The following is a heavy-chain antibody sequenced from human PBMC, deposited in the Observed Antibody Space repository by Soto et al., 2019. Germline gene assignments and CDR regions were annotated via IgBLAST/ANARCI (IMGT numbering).Heavy chain of an antibody. D-gene: IGHD6-13*01. CDR2: IIPIFGTA. CDR1: GGTFSSYA. J-gene: IGHJ4*02. CDR3: ARGQEGIAAPPSHRRTFDY. V-gene: IGHV1-69*01. Sequence: SVKYSCKASGGTFSSYAISWVRQEPGQGLEWMGGIIPIFGTANYAQKFHGRVTITADESTSTAYMELSSLRSEDTAVYYCARGQEGIAAPPSHRRTFDYWGQGTLVTVS.